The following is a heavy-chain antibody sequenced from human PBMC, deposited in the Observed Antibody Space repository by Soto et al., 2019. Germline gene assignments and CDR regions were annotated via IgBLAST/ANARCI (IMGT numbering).Heavy chain of an antibody. Sequence: QVQLVESGGGVVQPGRSLRLSCAASGFTFSHYAMHWVRQAPGKGLEWVALMSYDGSNEYYADSLKGGSTISRDNSKNTLYLQMNSLRAEDTALYYCAKDGSHNFDYWGQGTLVSVSS. CDR3: AKDGSHNFDY. CDR1: GFTFSHYA. D-gene: IGHD1-26*01. CDR2: MSYDGSNE. J-gene: IGHJ4*02. V-gene: IGHV3-30*18.